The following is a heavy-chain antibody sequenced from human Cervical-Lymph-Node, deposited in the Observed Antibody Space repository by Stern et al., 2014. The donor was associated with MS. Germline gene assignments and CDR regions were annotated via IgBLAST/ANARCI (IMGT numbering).Heavy chain of an antibody. CDR3: ARRRGDWYFDL. D-gene: IGHD3-16*01. V-gene: IGHV5-51*03. CDR2: IYPGDCDT. CDR1: GYSFNNYW. J-gene: IGHJ2*01. Sequence: VQLVQSGAEVKKPGESLKISCKGSGYSFNNYWIVWVRQVPGKGLEWMGVIYPGDCDTDYSTSFQGHVTISADKSPSAPYLQRASLKASDTAMYYCARRRGDWYFDLWGRGTLVTVSS.